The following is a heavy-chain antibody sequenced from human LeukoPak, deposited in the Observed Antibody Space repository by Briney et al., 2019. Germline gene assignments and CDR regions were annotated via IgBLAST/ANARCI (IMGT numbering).Heavy chain of an antibody. CDR3: ARGLKVRRTIFGVVSANEYNWFDP. CDR1: GYTFTSYD. D-gene: IGHD3-3*01. Sequence: ASVKVSCKASGYTFTSYDINWARQATGQGLEWMGWMNPNSGNTGYAQKFQGRVTMTRNTSISTAYMELSSLRSEDTAVYYCARGLKVRRTIFGVVSANEYNWFDPWGQGTLVTVSS. J-gene: IGHJ5*02. V-gene: IGHV1-8*01. CDR2: MNPNSGNT.